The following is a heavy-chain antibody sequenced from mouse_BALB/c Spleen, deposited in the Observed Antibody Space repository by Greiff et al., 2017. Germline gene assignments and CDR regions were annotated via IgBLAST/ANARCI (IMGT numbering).Heavy chain of an antibody. J-gene: IGHJ4*01. CDR3: ATDNYYAMDY. Sequence: EVKLMESGGGLVQPGGSRKLSCAASGFTFSSFGMHWVRQAPEKGLEWVAYISSGSSTIYYADTVKGRFTISRDNPKNTLFLQMTSLRSEDTAMYYCATDNYYAMDYWGQGTSVTVSS. V-gene: IGHV5-17*02. CDR1: GFTFSSFG. CDR2: ISSGSSTI.